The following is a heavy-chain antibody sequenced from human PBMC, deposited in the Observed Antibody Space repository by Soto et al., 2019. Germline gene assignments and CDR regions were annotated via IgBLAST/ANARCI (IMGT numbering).Heavy chain of an antibody. V-gene: IGHV5-51*01. CDR2: IYPGDSDT. CDR3: ARHGASYYYDSSGSGYYYYYYGMDV. Sequence: PGEALKISCKGSGYSFTSYWIGWVRQMPGKGLEWMGIIYPGDSDTRYSPSFQGQVTISADKSISTAYLQWSSLKASDTAMYYCARHGASYYYDSSGSGYYYYYYGMDVWGQGTTVTV. CDR1: GYSFTSYW. D-gene: IGHD3-22*01. J-gene: IGHJ6*02.